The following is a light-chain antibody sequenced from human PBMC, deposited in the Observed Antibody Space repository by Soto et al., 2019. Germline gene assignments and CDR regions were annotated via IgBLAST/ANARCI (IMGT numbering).Light chain of an antibody. V-gene: IGKV3-15*01. CDR1: QRVSSN. CDR3: QQYIRWPLT. Sequence: EIVMTQSPATLSVSPGQRATLSCRASQRVSSNLAWYQQKPGQAPSLLIYGASTRATGTPARFSGSGSGTEFTLTISSLQSEDFAVYYCQQYIRWPLTFGGGTKVEIK. CDR2: GAS. J-gene: IGKJ4*01.